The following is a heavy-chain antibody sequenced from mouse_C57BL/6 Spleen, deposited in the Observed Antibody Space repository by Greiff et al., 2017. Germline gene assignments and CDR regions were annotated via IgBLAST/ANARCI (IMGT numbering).Heavy chain of an antibody. J-gene: IGHJ4*01. CDR2: LSDGGSYT. Sequence: EVKVVESGGGLVKPGGSLKLSCAASGFTFRSYAMSWVRQTPEKRLEWVATLSDGGSYTYYPDNVKGRFTISRDNAKNNLYLQMSHLKSEDTAMYYCARGGIYDGYYVPYAMDYWGQGTSVTVSA. CDR1: GFTFRSYA. V-gene: IGHV5-4*03. CDR3: ARGGIYDGYYVPYAMDY. D-gene: IGHD2-3*01.